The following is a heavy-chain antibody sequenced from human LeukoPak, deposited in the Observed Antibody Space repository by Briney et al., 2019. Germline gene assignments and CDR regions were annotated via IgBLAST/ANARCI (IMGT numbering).Heavy chain of an antibody. CDR1: GGTFSSYA. Sequence: SVKVSCKASGGTFSSYAISWVRQAPGQGLERMGGIIPIFGTTNYAQKFQGRVTITADDSTGTAYMELTSLRSADTAVYYCARSQGYSYGSSYWGQGTLVTVSS. V-gene: IGHV1-69*13. D-gene: IGHD5-18*01. CDR3: ARSQGYSYGSSY. J-gene: IGHJ4*02. CDR2: IIPIFGTT.